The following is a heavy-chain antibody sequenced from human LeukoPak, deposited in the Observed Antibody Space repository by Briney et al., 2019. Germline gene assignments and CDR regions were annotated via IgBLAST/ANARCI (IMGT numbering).Heavy chain of an antibody. CDR1: GFTFSRYG. J-gene: IGHJ3*02. V-gene: IGHV3-30*02. CDR3: AKDLRYSSSSSDALDI. CDR2: IRYDGSNQ. D-gene: IGHD6-6*01. Sequence: GGSLRLSCAASGFTFSRYGMHWVRKAPGKGLEWVAFIRYDGSNQYYADSVKGRFTISRDNSKNTLYLQMNSLRGEDTAVYYCAKDLRYSSSSSDALDIWGQGTMVTVSS.